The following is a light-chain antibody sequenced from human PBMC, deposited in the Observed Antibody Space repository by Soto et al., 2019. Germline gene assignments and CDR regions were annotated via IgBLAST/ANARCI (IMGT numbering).Light chain of an antibody. CDR3: SSYTSSSTLYV. V-gene: IGLV2-14*01. CDR2: DVS. J-gene: IGLJ1*01. CDR1: SSDVGGYNY. Sequence: QSVLTQPASVSGSPGQSITISCTGTSSDVGGYNYVSWSQQHPGKAPKLMIYDVSNRPSGVSNRFSGSKSGNTASLTIFGLQAEDEADYYCSSYTSSSTLYVFGTGTKVTVL.